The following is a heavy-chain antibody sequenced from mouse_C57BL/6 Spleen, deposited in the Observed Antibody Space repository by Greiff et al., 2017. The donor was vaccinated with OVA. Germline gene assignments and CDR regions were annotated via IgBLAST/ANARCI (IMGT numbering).Heavy chain of an antibody. CDR3: ARTYGSSSYYFDY. CDR1: GYTFTSYW. Sequence: VQLQQSGAELVRPGSSVKLSCKASGYTFTSYWMHWVKQRPIQGLEWIGNIDPSDSETHYNQKFKDKATLTVDKSSSTAYMQLSSLTSEDSAVYYCARTYGSSSYYFDYWGQGTTLTVSS. J-gene: IGHJ2*01. CDR2: IDPSDSET. V-gene: IGHV1-52*01. D-gene: IGHD1-1*01.